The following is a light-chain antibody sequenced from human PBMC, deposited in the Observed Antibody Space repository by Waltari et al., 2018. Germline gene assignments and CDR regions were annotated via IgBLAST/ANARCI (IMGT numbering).Light chain of an antibody. CDR2: DVS. Sequence: ALTQPXSVSGSPGPSITTSCTGTSSDGGGYNYVSWYQQQPGKATKPMISDVSKRPSGVXXXXXGXKSGNXASLTISGLQAEDEAXXXXCSYAGSSTYVFGTGTKVTVL. CDR3: CSYAGSSTYV. CDR1: SSDGGGYNY. J-gene: IGLJ1*01. V-gene: IGLV2-23*02.